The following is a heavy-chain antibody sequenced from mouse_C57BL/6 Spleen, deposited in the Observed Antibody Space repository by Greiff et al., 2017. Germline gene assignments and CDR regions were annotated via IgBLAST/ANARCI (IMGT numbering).Heavy chain of an antibody. CDR1: GYTFTSYD. V-gene: IGHV1-85*01. CDR2: IYPRDGSP. CDR3: ARDGNYDFDY. J-gene: IGHJ2*01. Sequence: QVQLQQSGPELVKPGASVKLSCKASGYTFTSYDINWVKQRPGQGLEWIGWIYPRDGSPKYNEKFKGKATLTVDTSSSTAYMELHSLTSEDSAVYFCARDGNYDFDYWGQGTTLTVSS. D-gene: IGHD2-1*01.